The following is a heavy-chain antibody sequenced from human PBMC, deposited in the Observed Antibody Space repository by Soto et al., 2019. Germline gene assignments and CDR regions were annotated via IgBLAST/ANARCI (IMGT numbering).Heavy chain of an antibody. J-gene: IGHJ4*02. Sequence: ASVKVSCKASGYIFTGYFMHWVRQAPGQGLEWMGWINPNSGGVKYLQKFQGRVSVTRDTSISTVYMELSGLRSDDTAVYYCARDRRASSGYIWGQGPLVTVSS. CDR3: ARDRRASSGYI. D-gene: IGHD5-12*01. CDR2: INPNSGGV. V-gene: IGHV1-2*02. CDR1: GYIFTGYF.